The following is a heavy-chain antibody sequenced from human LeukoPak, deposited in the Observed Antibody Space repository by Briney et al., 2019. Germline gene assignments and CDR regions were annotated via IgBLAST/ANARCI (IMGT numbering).Heavy chain of an antibody. CDR2: INHSGST. D-gene: IGHD3-22*01. CDR3: AREEYYYDSSGYYYRDAFDI. V-gene: IGHV4-34*01. Sequence: TASETLSLTCAVYCGSFSGYYWSWIRQPPGKGLEWIGEINHSGSTNYNPSLKSRVTISVDTSKNQFSLKLSSVTAADTAVYYCAREEYYYDSSGYYYRDAFDIWGQGTMVTVSS. CDR1: CGSFSGYY. J-gene: IGHJ3*02.